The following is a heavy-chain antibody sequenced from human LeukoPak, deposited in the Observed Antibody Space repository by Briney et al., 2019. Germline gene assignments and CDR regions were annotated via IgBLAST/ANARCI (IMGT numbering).Heavy chain of an antibody. CDR1: GYTFTCYG. CDR3: ARDNYGSGSPRMDV. D-gene: IGHD3-10*01. J-gene: IGHJ6*04. Sequence: ASVKVSCKASGYTFTCYGISWVRQAPGQGLEWMGWISAYNGNTNYAQKLQGRVTMTTDTSTSTAYMELRSLRSDDTAVYYCARDNYGSGSPRMDVWGKGTTVTVSS. CDR2: ISAYNGNT. V-gene: IGHV1-18*04.